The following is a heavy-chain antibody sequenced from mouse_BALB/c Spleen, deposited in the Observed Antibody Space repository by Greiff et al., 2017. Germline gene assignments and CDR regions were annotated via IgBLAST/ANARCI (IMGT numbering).Heavy chain of an antibody. CDR2: ISTYYGDA. J-gene: IGHJ4*01. V-gene: IGHV1S137*01. D-gene: IGHD1-1*01. CDR1: GYTFTDYA. CDR3: ARAITTVVDAMDY. Sequence: VQLQQSGAELVRPGVSVKISCKGSGYTFTDYAMHWVKQSHAKSLEWIGVISTYYGDASYNQKFKGKATMTVDKSSSTAYMELARLTSEDSAIYYCARAITTVVDAMDYWGQGTSVTVSS.